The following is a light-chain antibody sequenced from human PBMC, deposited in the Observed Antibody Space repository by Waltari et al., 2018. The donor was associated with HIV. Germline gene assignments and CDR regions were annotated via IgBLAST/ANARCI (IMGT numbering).Light chain of an antibody. CDR1: QTILYSSNNKNY. CDR2: WAS. CDR3: QQYYDTPQT. V-gene: IGKV4-1*01. Sequence: DIVLTQSPDSLVVSLGERATINCKSSQTILYSSNNKNYLAWYQQKPGQPPKLLIYWASTREAGVPDRCGSSGSVSDFTLTISSLQAEDVAVYYCQQYYDTPQTFGQGTKVEIK. J-gene: IGKJ1*01.